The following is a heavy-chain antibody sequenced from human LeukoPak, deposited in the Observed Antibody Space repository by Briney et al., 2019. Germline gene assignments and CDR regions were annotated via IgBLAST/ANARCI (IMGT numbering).Heavy chain of an antibody. V-gene: IGHV4-39*01. D-gene: IGHD2-15*01. CDR3: ARQGGPGIDGMDA. J-gene: IGHJ6*02. Sequence: SETLSLTCTVSGGSISSSSYYWGWIRQPPGKGLEWIGSIYYSGTTYYNPSLKTRVTISVDTSENQFSLRLSSLTAADTAVYYCARQGGPGIDGMDAWGQGTTVTVSS. CDR2: IYYSGTT. CDR1: GGSISSSSYY.